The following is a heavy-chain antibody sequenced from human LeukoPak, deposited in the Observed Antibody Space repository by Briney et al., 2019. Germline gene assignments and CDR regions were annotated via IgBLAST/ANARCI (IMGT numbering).Heavy chain of an antibody. CDR2: IWYDGSNK. J-gene: IGHJ4*02. V-gene: IGHV3-33*01. D-gene: IGHD6-19*01. CDR1: GFTFSSYG. Sequence: GGSLRLSCAASGFTFSSYGMHWVRQAPGRGLEWVAVIWYDGSNKYYADSVKGRFTISRDNSKNTLYLQMNSLRAEDTAVYYCARDHSSGWYSDYFDYWGQGTLVTVSS. CDR3: ARDHSSGWYSDYFDY.